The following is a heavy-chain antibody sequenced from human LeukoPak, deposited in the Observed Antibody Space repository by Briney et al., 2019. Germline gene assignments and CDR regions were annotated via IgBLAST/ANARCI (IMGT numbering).Heavy chain of an antibody. CDR3: ARDSVVPTGAFDI. D-gene: IGHD4-23*01. CDR2: ISYDGSNK. J-gene: IGHJ3*02. Sequence: PGGSLRLSCAASGFTFSSYAMHWVRQAPGKGLEWVAVISYDGSNKYYADSVKGRFTISRDNSKNTLYLQMNSLRAEDTAVYYCARDSVVPTGAFDIWGQGTMVTVSS. CDR1: GFTFSSYA. V-gene: IGHV3-30-3*01.